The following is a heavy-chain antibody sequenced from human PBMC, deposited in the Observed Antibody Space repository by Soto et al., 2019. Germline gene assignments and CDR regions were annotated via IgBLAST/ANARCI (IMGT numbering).Heavy chain of an antibody. D-gene: IGHD6-19*01. V-gene: IGHV3-30*18. CDR1: GFTFSDYA. CDR2: VSHDGRNT. J-gene: IGHJ4*02. CDR3: AKGGRQWLVTSVFNY. Sequence: VQLVESGGGVVQPGRSLRLSCAAFGFTFSDYAMHWVRQAPGKGLEWVAVVSHDGRNTHYADSVKGRFTIARDSSKNTVSLEMTSLRAEDRAVYYCAKGGRQWLVTSVFNYWGQGALVTVSS.